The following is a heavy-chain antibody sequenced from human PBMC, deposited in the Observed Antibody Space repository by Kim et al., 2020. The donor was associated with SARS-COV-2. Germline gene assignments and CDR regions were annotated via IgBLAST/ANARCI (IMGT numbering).Heavy chain of an antibody. CDR2: INHSGST. J-gene: IGHJ6*02. CDR3: ARGRRRYYYGMDV. Sequence: SETLSLTCAVYGGSFSGYYWSWIRQPPGKGLEWIGEINHSGSTNYHPSLKSRVTISVDTSKNQFSLKLSSVTDADTAVYYCARGRRRYYYGMDVWGQGTTVTVSS. V-gene: IGHV4-34*01. CDR1: GGSFSGYY.